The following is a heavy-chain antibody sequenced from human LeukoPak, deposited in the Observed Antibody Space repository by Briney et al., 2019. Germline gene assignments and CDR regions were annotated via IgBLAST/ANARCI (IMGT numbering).Heavy chain of an antibody. Sequence: PGGSLRLSCAASGFTFSSYAMSWVRQAPGKGLEWVSAISGSGGSTYYADSVKGRFTISRDNSKNTLYLQMNSLRAEDTAVYYCAKTLALSYSGSYSSYFDYWGQGTLVTVSS. J-gene: IGHJ4*02. CDR1: GFTFSSYA. CDR3: AKTLALSYSGSYSSYFDY. D-gene: IGHD1-26*01. V-gene: IGHV3-23*01. CDR2: ISGSGGST.